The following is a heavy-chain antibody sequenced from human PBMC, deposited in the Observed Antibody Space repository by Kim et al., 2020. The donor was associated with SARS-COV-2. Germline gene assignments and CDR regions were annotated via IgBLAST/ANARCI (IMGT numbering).Heavy chain of an antibody. V-gene: IGHV3-43*02. CDR3: AKDTYYYDSSGYHDY. J-gene: IGHJ4*02. CDR1: GFTFDDYA. CDR2: ISGDGGST. D-gene: IGHD3-22*01. Sequence: GGSLRLSCAASGFTFDDYAMHWVRQAPGKGLEWVSLISGDGGSTYYADSVKGRFTISRDNSKNSLYLQMNSLRTEDTALYYCAKDTYYYDSSGYHDYWSQGTLVTVSS.